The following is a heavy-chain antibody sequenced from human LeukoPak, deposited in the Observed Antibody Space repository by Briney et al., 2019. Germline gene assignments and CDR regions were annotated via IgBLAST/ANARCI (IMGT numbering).Heavy chain of an antibody. V-gene: IGHV3-7*03. CDR2: IKQDGIEK. J-gene: IGHJ6*04. CDR3: ARALGVTPPYNFSYGMDV. Sequence: PGGSLRLSCAASGFTFSSYWMTWVRQAPGKGLEWVANIKQDGIEKYYVDSVKGRFTISRDNAENSMYLQMNSLRAEDTAVYFCARALGVTPPYNFSYGMDVWGKGATVTVSS. CDR1: GFTFSSYW. D-gene: IGHD1-1*01.